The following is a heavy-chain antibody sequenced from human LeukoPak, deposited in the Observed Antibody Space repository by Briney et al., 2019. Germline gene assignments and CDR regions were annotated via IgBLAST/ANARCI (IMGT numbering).Heavy chain of an antibody. CDR2: ISAYNGNT. J-gene: IGHJ6*02. Sequence: ASVKVSCKGSGYTFTSYGISWVRQAPGQGLEWMGWISAYNGNTNYAQKLQGRVTMTTDTSTSTAYMELRSLRSDDTAVYYCARGYYDFWSGSYGMDVWGQGTTVTVSS. CDR1: GYTFTSYG. CDR3: ARGYYDFWSGSYGMDV. D-gene: IGHD3-3*01. V-gene: IGHV1-18*01.